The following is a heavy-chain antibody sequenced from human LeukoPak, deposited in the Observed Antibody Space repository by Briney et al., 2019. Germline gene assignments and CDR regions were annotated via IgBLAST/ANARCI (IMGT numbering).Heavy chain of an antibody. V-gene: IGHV1-69*05. CDR2: IIPIFGTA. CDR3: ASYGSGSYFDY. J-gene: IGHJ4*02. CDR1: GGTFSSYA. Sequence: SVKVSRKASGGTFSSYAISWVRQAPGQGLEWMGRIIPIFGTANYAQKFQGRVTITTDESTSTAYMELSSLRSEDTAVYYCASYGSGSYFDYWGQGTLVTVSS. D-gene: IGHD3-10*01.